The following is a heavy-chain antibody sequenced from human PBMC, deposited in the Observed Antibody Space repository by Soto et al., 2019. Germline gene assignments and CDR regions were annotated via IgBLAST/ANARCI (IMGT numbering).Heavy chain of an antibody. Sequence: PSETLSLTCTVSGGSISSGGYYWSWIRQHPGKGLEWIGYIYYSGSTYYNPSLKSRVTISVDTSKIQFSLKLSSVTAADTAVYYCARGTRLPHCTNGVCYSAPYYFDYWGQGTLVTVSS. D-gene: IGHD2-8*01. CDR3: ARGTRLPHCTNGVCYSAPYYFDY. CDR1: GGSISSGGYY. V-gene: IGHV4-31*03. CDR2: IYYSGST. J-gene: IGHJ4*02.